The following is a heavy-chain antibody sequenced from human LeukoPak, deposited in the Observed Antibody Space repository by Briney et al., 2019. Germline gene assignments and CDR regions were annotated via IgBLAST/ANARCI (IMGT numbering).Heavy chain of an antibody. CDR2: INPNSGGT. J-gene: IGHJ4*02. V-gene: IGHV1-2*02. Sequence: ASVKVSCKASGYTFTGYYMHWVRQAPGQGLEWMGWINPNSGGTNYAQKFQGRVTMTRDTSISTAYMELSRLRSDDTAVYYCAKAQLGGYNYAPLDSWGQGTLVTVSS. D-gene: IGHD5-18*01. CDR1: GYTFTGYY. CDR3: AKAQLGGYNYAPLDS.